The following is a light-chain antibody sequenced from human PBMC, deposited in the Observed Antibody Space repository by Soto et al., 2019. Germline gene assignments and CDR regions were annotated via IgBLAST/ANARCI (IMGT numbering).Light chain of an antibody. V-gene: IGKV3-15*01. CDR1: QSVSSN. Sequence: EIVMTQSPATLSVSPGERATLSCRASQSVSSNLAWYQQKPGQAPRLLIYGASTRATGIPARFSGSGSGTEFTLTIGSLESEDFAGYYCRHYNNWSPGRFNCGGGTKVESK. CDR3: RHYNNWSPGRFN. J-gene: IGKJ4*01. CDR2: GAS.